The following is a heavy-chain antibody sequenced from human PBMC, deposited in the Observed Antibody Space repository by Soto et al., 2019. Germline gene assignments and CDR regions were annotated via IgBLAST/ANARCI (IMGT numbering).Heavy chain of an antibody. CDR3: ARLMVVAAPAGWFEP. Sequence: GESLKISCEGSGYDFTHDWIGWVRQMPGKGLEWMGVIYPRDSDTIYSPSFEGQVTISADKSINTAYLEWSSLKASDTAMYYCARLMVVAAPAGWFEPWGQGTLVTAPQ. CDR1: GYDFTHDW. V-gene: IGHV5-51*01. J-gene: IGHJ5*02. CDR2: IYPRDSDT. D-gene: IGHD2-15*01.